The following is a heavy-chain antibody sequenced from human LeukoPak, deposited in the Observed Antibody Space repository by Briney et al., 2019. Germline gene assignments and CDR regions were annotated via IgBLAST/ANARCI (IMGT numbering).Heavy chain of an antibody. J-gene: IGHJ4*02. D-gene: IGHD3-9*01. CDR1: GGTFSSYA. V-gene: IGHV1-69*13. CDR3: ARASLRYFDWLSSLDY. Sequence: APVKVSCKASGGTFSSYAISWVRQAPGQGIEWMGGTIPIFGTANYAQKFQGRVTITADESTSTAYMELSSLRSEDTAVYYCARASLRYFDWLSSLDYWGQGTLVTVSS. CDR2: TIPIFGTA.